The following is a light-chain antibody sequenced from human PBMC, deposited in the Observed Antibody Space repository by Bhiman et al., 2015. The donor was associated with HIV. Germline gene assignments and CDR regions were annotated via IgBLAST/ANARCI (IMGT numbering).Light chain of an antibody. CDR3: ASYTGDSTWL. CDR1: SIDIGGYNY. J-gene: IGLJ3*02. V-gene: IGLV2-14*03. Sequence: QSALTQPASVSGSPGQSITISCTGTSIDIGGYNYVSWYQQQPGKAPKVMIYDVSKRPSGISRRFFGSRSGNTATLTITELQSEDEADYFCASYTGDSTWLFGVGTKLTVL. CDR2: DVS.